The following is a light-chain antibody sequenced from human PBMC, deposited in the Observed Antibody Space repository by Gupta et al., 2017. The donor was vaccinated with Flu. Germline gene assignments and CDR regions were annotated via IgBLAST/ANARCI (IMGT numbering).Light chain of an antibody. CDR2: KVS. V-gene: IGKV2-30*01. J-gene: IGKJ2*01. CDR3: IQGSHWPYT. CDR1: LSLVYSDGNTY. Sequence: DVVMTQSPLSLPVTLGQPASISCRSSLSLVYSDGNTYLSWFQQRPGQSPRRLIYKVSDRDSGVPDRFSGSGSGTDFTLKISRVEAEDVGVYYCIQGSHWPYTFGQGTKLEIK.